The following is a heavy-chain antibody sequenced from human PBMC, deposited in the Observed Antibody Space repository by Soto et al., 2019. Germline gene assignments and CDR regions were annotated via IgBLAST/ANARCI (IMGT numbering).Heavy chain of an antibody. CDR3: ARVFTTFGVAEDYMDF. Sequence: GGSLRLSCAASGFFFNSYTMTWVRQAPGKGLEWVSSISTNSGSIYYADSVQGRFTISRDNAKNSLYLHMNSLRAEDTAVYYCARVFTTFGVAEDYMDFWGKGTTVTVS. CDR1: GFFFNSYT. J-gene: IGHJ6*03. D-gene: IGHD3-3*01. V-gene: IGHV3-21*01. CDR2: ISTNSGSI.